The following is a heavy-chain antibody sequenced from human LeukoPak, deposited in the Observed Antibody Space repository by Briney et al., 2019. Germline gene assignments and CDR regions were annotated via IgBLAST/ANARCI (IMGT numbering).Heavy chain of an antibody. V-gene: IGHV4-61*01. Sequence: SETLSLTCTVSGGSVTSVSNYWSWIRQPPGKGLEWIGYIYYSGSTNYNPSLESRVTISVDTSKNQFSLKMRSMTAADTAVYYCTREALGFCSGGSCVHWFDPWGQGTLVTVSS. CDR2: IYYSGST. CDR1: GGSVTSVSNY. D-gene: IGHD2-15*01. J-gene: IGHJ5*02. CDR3: TREALGFCSGGSCVHWFDP.